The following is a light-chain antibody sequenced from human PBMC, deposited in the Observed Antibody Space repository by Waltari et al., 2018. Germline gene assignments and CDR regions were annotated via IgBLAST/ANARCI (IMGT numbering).Light chain of an antibody. V-gene: IGLV3-19*01. Sequence: SSDLTQDPAVSVALGQTVRITCQGDILRTYYGNWCRQKPGQTPELVISGKNNRPSGIPDRCSASSSGNTASLIITGAQAEDEADYYCSSRELSGHVVFGGGTRLTVL. CDR1: ILRTYY. CDR2: GKN. J-gene: IGLJ2*01. CDR3: SSRELSGHVV.